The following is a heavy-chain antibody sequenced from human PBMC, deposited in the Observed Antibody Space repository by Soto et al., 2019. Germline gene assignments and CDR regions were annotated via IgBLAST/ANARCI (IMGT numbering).Heavy chain of an antibody. Sequence: QVQLVQSGAEVKEPGSSVKVPCKVSGGTFSNYVISWVRQAPGQGLEWMGGIIPIFGTTKYAQKFQGRVTISADDSTNIAYREVSSLGSEDTAIYYCARSVCPGVGSTWLCWFDSWGQGILVTVSS. V-gene: IGHV1-69*01. CDR1: GGTFSNYV. CDR3: ARSVCPGVGSTWLCWFDS. J-gene: IGHJ5*01. CDR2: IIPIFGTT. D-gene: IGHD1-26*01.